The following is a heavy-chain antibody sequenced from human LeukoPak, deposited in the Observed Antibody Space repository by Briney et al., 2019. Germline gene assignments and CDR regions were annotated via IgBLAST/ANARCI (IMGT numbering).Heavy chain of an antibody. CDR3: ARDPIVVVVAASSYYFDY. J-gene: IGHJ4*02. V-gene: IGHV1-18*01. D-gene: IGHD2-15*01. CDR1: GYTFTSYG. Sequence: ASVKVSCKASGYTFTSYGISWVRQAPGQGLEWMGWISAYNGNTNYAQKLQGRVTMTTDTSTSTAYMELRSLRSDDTAVYYCARDPIVVVVAASSYYFDYWGQGTLVTVSS. CDR2: ISAYNGNT.